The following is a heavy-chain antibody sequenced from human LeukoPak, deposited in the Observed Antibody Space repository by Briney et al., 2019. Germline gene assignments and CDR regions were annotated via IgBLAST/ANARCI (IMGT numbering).Heavy chain of an antibody. V-gene: IGHV4-34*01. D-gene: IGHD6-19*01. J-gene: IGHJ4*02. CDR1: GGSFSDYY. CDR2: IHHSGNT. CDR3: ARGARVGYSSGWSIDY. Sequence: SETLSLTCAVYGGSFSDYYWSWIRQPPGKGLEWXXEIHHSGNTNYNPSLKSRVTISVDTSKNQFSLRLNSVTAADTAVYYCARGARVGYSSGWSIDYWGQGTLVTVSS.